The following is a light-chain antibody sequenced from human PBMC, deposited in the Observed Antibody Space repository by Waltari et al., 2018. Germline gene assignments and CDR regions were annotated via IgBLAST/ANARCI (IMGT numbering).Light chain of an antibody. J-gene: IGLJ1*01. CDR2: DVT. CDR1: SNDVGYYSL. V-gene: IGLV2-23*02. Sequence: QSALTQPASVSGSPGQSTTISCTGTSNDVGYYSLVSWYQQHPGKAPKLLIYDVTNRPSGVSDRSSGSKSGNPAFLTISGLQAEDEADYHCCTYAGSSTYAFGTGTTVSVL. CDR3: CTYAGSSTYA.